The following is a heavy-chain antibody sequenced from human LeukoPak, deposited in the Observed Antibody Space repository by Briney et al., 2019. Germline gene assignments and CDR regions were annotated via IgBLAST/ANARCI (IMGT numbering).Heavy chain of an antibody. Sequence: SQTLSLTCTVSGGSISSGDYYWSWIRQPPGKGLEWIGYIYYGGSTYYNPSLKSRVTISVDTSKNQFSLKLSSVTAADTAVYYCARDNTDEPYYYYYMDVWGKGTTVTVSS. CDR2: IYYGGST. CDR3: ARDNTDEPYYYYYMDV. J-gene: IGHJ6*03. D-gene: IGHD5-18*01. CDR1: GGSISSGDYY. V-gene: IGHV4-30-4*08.